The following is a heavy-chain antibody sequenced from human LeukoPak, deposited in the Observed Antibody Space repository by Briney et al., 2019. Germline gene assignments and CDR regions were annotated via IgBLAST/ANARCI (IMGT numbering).Heavy chain of an antibody. CDR3: ARDWGLYTIYVYWFDP. V-gene: IGHV1-46*01. J-gene: IGHJ5*02. CDR1: GYTFTNYY. CDR2: IKPNDGST. Sequence: ASVTVSCKASGYTFTNYYMHWLRQAPGQGLEWMGLIKPNDGSTTYAQKFQGRVTMTRDMSTSTVYMEVSSLRYEDTAVYYCARDWGLYTIYVYWFDPWGQGTLVTVSS. D-gene: IGHD3-16*01.